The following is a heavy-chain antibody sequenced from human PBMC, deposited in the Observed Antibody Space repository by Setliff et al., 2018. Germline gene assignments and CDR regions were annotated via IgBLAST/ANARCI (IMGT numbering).Heavy chain of an antibody. J-gene: IGHJ4*02. V-gene: IGHV4-39*01. Sequence: PSETLSLTCTVSGGSINSGVYYWGWIRQPPGKGLEWTGRIYQGGDTYYNASLKSRLTISVDTSKNQFSLKLRSVTAADTAVYYCARTGTYRYFDYWGQGAPVTVSS. CDR2: IYQGGDT. CDR1: GGSINSGVYY. CDR3: ARTGTYRYFDY. D-gene: IGHD1-1*01.